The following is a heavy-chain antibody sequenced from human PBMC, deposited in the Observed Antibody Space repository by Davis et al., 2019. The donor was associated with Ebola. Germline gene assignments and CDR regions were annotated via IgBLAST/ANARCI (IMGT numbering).Heavy chain of an antibody. J-gene: IGHJ4*02. V-gene: IGHV3-23*01. CDR3: AKDISPHIGVIVTQVDY. CDR1: GFTFSSYA. D-gene: IGHD3-10*01. Sequence: GESLKISCAASGFTFSSYAMSRVRQAPGKGLEWVSCISGSGGSTEYADSAKGRLTISRDNAKNTLYLQMNSLRAEDTAVYYCAKDISPHIGVIVTQVDYWGQGTLVTVSS. CDR2: ISGSGGST.